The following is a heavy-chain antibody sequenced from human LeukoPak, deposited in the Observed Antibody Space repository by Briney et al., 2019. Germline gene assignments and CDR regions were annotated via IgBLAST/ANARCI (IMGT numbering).Heavy chain of an antibody. Sequence: SETLSLTCTVSGGSISSYYWSWIRQPPGKGLERIGYIYYSGSTNYNPSLKSRVTISVDTSKNQFSLKLSSVTAADTAVYYCARWGLGDFANFDYWGQGTLVTVSS. CDR2: IYYSGST. D-gene: IGHD3-16*01. CDR3: ARWGLGDFANFDY. CDR1: GGSISSYY. V-gene: IGHV4-59*01. J-gene: IGHJ4*02.